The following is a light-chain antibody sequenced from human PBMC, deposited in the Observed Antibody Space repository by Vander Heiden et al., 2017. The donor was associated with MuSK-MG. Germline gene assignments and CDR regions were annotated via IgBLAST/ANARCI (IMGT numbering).Light chain of an antibody. CDR1: QSISNY. CDR2: GAS. J-gene: IGKJ3*01. Sequence: DIQMTQSPSSLSASVGDRVTITCRASQSISNYLNWYQQQPGKAPKLLIYGASSLQSGVPSRFSGSGSGTDFTLTISRLQPEDFATYYCQQSYSTLFTFGHGTKVDI. CDR3: QQSYSTLFT. V-gene: IGKV1-39*01.